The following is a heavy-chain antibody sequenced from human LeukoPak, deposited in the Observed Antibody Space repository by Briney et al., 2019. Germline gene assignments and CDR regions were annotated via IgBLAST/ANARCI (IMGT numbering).Heavy chain of an antibody. J-gene: IGHJ6*02. CDR1: GFTFSDYD. CDR3: ARGHYGLDV. CDR2: ISSSSSYT. Sequence: GGSLRLSCAASGFTFSDYDMSWIRQAPGKGLEWVSYISSSSSYTYYADSVKGRFTISRDNTKNSLYLQMNSLRVEDTAVYYCARGHYGLDVWGQGTTVTVSS. V-gene: IGHV3-11*03.